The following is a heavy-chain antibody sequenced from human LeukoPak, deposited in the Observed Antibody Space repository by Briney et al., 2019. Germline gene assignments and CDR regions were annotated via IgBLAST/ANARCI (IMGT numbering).Heavy chain of an antibody. CDR2: INWNGGST. CDR3: AGHSSGTYYYYMDV. Sequence: GGSLRLSCAASGFTFDDYGMSWVRQAPGKGLEWVSGINWNGGSTGYADSVKGRFTISRDNAKNSLYLQMNSLRAEDTALYYCAGHSSGTYYYYMDVWAKGPRSPSP. V-gene: IGHV3-20*04. D-gene: IGHD6-19*01. CDR1: GFTFDDYG. J-gene: IGHJ6*03.